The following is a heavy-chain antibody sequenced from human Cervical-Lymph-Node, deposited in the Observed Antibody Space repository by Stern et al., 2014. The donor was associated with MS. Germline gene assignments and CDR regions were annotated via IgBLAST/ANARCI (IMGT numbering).Heavy chain of an antibody. V-gene: IGHV5-51*03. CDR2: VYPGDSDA. CDR3: ASHVRGGPFDF. Sequence: EVQLVQSGAEVKKPGESLKISCRGSGNSFSGYWIGWGRQMPGKGLEWMGIVYPGDSDARYSPSFQGQVTISADKSSNTAYLQWSSLKASDTATYYCASHVRGGPFDFWGQGTLVTVSS. CDR1: GNSFSGYW. J-gene: IGHJ4*02. D-gene: IGHD3-10*02.